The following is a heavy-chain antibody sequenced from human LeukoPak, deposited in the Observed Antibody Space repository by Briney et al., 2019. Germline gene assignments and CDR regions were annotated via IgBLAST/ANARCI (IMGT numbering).Heavy chain of an antibody. D-gene: IGHD6-19*01. CDR1: GFTFSGSA. CDR2: IRSKTNNYAT. CDR3: ARSQVVGSGWYWGTRDSAFDI. V-gene: IGHV3-73*01. J-gene: IGHJ3*02. Sequence: GGSLRLSCAASGFTFSGSALHWVRQASGKGLEWIGRIRSKTNNYATTYAASVTGRFTISRDDAENTAYLQMNSLRAEDTAVYYCARSQVVGSGWYWGTRDSAFDIWGQGTMVTVSS.